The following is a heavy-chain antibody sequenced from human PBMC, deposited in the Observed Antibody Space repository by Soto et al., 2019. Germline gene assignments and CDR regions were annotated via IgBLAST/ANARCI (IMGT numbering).Heavy chain of an antibody. Sequence: SETLSLTCAVYGGSFSGYYWSWIRQPPGKGLEWIGEINHSGSTNYNPSLKSRVTISVDTSKNQFSLKLSSVTAADTAVYYCARGRFGSPTRWFDPWGQGTLVTVSS. V-gene: IGHV4-34*01. CDR2: INHSGST. CDR1: GGSFSGYY. CDR3: ARGRFGSPTRWFDP. J-gene: IGHJ5*02. D-gene: IGHD1-26*01.